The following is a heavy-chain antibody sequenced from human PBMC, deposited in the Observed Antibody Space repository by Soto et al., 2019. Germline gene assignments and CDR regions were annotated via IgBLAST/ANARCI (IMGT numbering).Heavy chain of an antibody. Sequence: PSGTLSLTCAVSGGSISSGGHSWSWIRQPPGKGLEWIGYIYHSGSTYYNPSLKSRVTISVDRSKNQFSLKLSSVTAADTAVYYCARGYCGGDCYSSRGWFDPWGQGTLVTVSS. J-gene: IGHJ5*02. CDR3: ARGYCGGDCYSSRGWFDP. V-gene: IGHV4-30-2*01. CDR1: GGSISSGGHS. CDR2: IYHSGST. D-gene: IGHD2-21*02.